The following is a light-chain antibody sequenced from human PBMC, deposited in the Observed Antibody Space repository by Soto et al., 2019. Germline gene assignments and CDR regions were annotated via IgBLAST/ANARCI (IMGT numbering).Light chain of an antibody. Sequence: ALTQPPSASGSPGQSVTISCTGTSSDVGGYNYVSWYQQYPGKAPKLMIYEVSKRPSGVPDRFSGSKSGNTASLTVSGLQAEDEADYYCSSYAGSNRVFGTGTKVTVL. CDR1: SSDVGGYNY. CDR2: EVS. V-gene: IGLV2-8*01. CDR3: SSYAGSNRV. J-gene: IGLJ1*01.